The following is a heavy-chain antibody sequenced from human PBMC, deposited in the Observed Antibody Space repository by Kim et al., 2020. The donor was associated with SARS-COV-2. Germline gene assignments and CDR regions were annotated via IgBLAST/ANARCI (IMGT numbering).Heavy chain of an antibody. CDR2: INHSGST. CDR3: ARGPTGTVDY. V-gene: IGHV4-34*01. CDR1: GGSFSGYY. J-gene: IGHJ4*02. D-gene: IGHD1-1*01. Sequence: SETLSLTCAVYGGSFSGYYWSWIRQPPGKGLEWIGEINHSGSTNYNPSLKSRVTISVDTSKNQFSLKLSSVTAADTAVYYCARGPTGTVDYWGQGTLVTV.